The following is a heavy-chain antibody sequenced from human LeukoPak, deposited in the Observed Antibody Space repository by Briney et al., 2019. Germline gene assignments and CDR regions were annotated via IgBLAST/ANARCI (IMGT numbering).Heavy chain of an antibody. CDR2: IRYDGSNK. J-gene: IGHJ4*02. V-gene: IGHV3-30*02. CDR1: RFTFSSYV. Sequence: GGSLRLSCAASRFTFSSYVMHWVRQAPGKGLEWVAFIRYDGSNKYYADSVKGRFTISRDKSKNTLYLQMNRLRAEDTAVYYCAKDEGGSTRYFDYWGEGTLVTVSS. CDR3: AKDEGGSTRYFDY. D-gene: IGHD2-2*01.